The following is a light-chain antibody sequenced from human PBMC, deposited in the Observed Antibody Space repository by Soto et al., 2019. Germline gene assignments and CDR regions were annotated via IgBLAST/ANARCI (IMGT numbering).Light chain of an antibody. CDR3: LQHNSYPLT. Sequence: DLPMTQSPSSLSASVGDRVTITCRASQGVGNDLGWYQQKPGKAPKRLIYAASSLESGVPSRFSGSGSGTEFTLTIGGLQPEDFATYYCLQHNSYPLTFGGGTKVEIK. CDR2: AAS. J-gene: IGKJ4*01. CDR1: QGVGND. V-gene: IGKV1-17*01.